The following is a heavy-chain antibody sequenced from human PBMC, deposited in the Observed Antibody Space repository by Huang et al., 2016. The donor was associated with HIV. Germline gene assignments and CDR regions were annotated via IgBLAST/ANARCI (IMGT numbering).Heavy chain of an antibody. V-gene: IGHV3-21*01. J-gene: IGHJ4*02. D-gene: IGHD6-13*01. CDR2: LSPCSFI. CDR3: VKDRGQQLSPFDS. CDR1: GFSLDSFN. Sequence: EVQLVDSGGGLVKPGGSLRLSCAASGFSLDSFNMFWVRQTPAKWLQWVSSLSPCSFIEYADSVKGRFSISRDNAKNSLYLQMNSLRGEDTAVYYCVKDRGQQLSPFDSWGQGTLVTVSS.